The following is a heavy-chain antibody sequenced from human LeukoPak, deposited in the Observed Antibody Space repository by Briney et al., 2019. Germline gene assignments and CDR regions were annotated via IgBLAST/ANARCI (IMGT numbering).Heavy chain of an antibody. D-gene: IGHD2-15*01. CDR1: GGSISSGDYY. CDR3: ARDGGMNCSGGSCYSLDY. CDR2: IYYSGST. J-gene: IGHJ4*02. V-gene: IGHV4-30-4*01. Sequence: SQTLSLTGPVSGGSISSGDYYWSWIRQPPGKGLEWIGYIYYSGSTYYNPSLKSRVTISVDTSKNQFSLKLSSVTAADTAVYYCARDGGMNCSGGSCYSLDYWGQGTLVTVSS.